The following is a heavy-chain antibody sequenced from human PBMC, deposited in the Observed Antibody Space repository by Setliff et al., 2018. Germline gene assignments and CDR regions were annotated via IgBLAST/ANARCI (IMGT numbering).Heavy chain of an antibody. Sequence: GASLKISCKGSGYSFTTYWISWVRQMPGKGLEWMGRVNPGDSYSNYSPSFQGHATISADKSINTAYLQWSSLKTEDRAVYYCARIRLCGGRVICPPGRYVDVWGKGTTVTVSS. V-gene: IGHV5-10-1*01. CDR3: ARIRLCGGRVICPPGRYVDV. CDR1: GYSFTTYW. J-gene: IGHJ6*03. D-gene: IGHD2-15*01. CDR2: VNPGDSYS.